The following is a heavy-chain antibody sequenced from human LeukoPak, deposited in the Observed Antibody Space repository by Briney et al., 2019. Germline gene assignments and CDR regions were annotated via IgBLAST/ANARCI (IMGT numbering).Heavy chain of an antibody. J-gene: IGHJ5*02. CDR2: IYYSGST. Sequence: SETLSLTCTVSGGSISSSSYYWGWIRRPPGEGLEWIGSIYYSGSTYYNPSLKSRVTISVDTSKNQFSLKLSSVTAADTAVYYCARRDLELQAIDPWGQGTLVTVSS. V-gene: IGHV4-39*01. CDR1: GGSISSSSYY. D-gene: IGHD1-7*01. CDR3: ARRDLELQAIDP.